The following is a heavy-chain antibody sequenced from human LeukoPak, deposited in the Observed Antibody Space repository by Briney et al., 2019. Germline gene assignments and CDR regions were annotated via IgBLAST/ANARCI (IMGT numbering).Heavy chain of an antibody. Sequence: GGSLILSCAASGFTFSSYWMHWVRQAPGKGLVWVSRINSDGSSTSYADSVKGRFTTSRDNAKNTLYLQMNSLRAEDTAVYYCAREGITMVRGVITDYYYGMDVWGQGTTVTVSS. D-gene: IGHD3-10*01. CDR3: AREGITMVRGVITDYYYGMDV. V-gene: IGHV3-74*01. CDR2: INSDGSST. J-gene: IGHJ6*02. CDR1: GFTFSSYW.